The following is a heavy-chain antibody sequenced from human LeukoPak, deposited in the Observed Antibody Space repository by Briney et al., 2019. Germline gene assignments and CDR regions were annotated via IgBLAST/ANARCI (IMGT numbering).Heavy chain of an antibody. Sequence: GRSLRLSCAASGFTFSSYGMHWVRQAPGKGLEWVAVISYDVGKKYYADSVKGRFTISRDNSKNTLYLQMNSLRAEDTAVYYCAKDDYYATSGYRDWGQGTLVTVSS. V-gene: IGHV3-30*18. CDR1: GFTFSSYG. CDR3: AKDDYYATSGYRD. CDR2: ISYDVGKK. D-gene: IGHD3-22*01. J-gene: IGHJ4*02.